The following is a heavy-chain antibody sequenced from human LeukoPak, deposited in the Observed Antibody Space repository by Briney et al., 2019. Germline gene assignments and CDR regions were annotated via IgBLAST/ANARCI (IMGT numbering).Heavy chain of an antibody. J-gene: IGHJ6*02. CDR3: ARDRVVVVPAADKYYYYGMDV. CDR2: TYYRSKWYN. D-gene: IGHD2-2*01. CDR1: GDSVSSNSAA. Sequence: SQTLSLTCAISGDSVSSNSAAWNWIRQSPSRGLEWLGRTYYRSKWYNDYAVSVKSRITINPDTSKNQLSLQLNSVTPEDTAVYYCARDRVVVVPAADKYYYYGMDVWGQGTTVTVSS. V-gene: IGHV6-1*01.